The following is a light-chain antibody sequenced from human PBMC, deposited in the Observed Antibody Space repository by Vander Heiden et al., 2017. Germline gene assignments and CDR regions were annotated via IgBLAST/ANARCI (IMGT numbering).Light chain of an antibody. CDR3: QQSYTTPLT. CDR2: AAS. Sequence: DSQMTQSPSSLSASVGDRVTITGRESQSISSYLNRYQQTPGKGPKLLIDAASSLQSGVPSRCSGSGSGTDFTLTSSSLQPEDVATCYCQQSYTTPLTFGGGTKVEIK. CDR1: QSISSY. V-gene: IGKV1-39*01. J-gene: IGKJ4*01.